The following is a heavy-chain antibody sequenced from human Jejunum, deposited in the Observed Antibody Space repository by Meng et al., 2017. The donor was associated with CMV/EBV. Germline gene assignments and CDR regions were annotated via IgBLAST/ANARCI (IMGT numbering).Heavy chain of an antibody. D-gene: IGHD2-2*01. V-gene: IGHV4-31*02. CDR3: ARETKGYCSSTSCSDYYYYYGMDV. Sequence: WSWIRQHPGKGLEWIGYIYYSGSTYYNPSLKSRVTISVDTSKNQFSLKLSSVTAADTAVYYCARETKGYCSSTSCSDYYYYYGMDVWGQGTTVTVSS. CDR2: IYYSGST. J-gene: IGHJ6*02.